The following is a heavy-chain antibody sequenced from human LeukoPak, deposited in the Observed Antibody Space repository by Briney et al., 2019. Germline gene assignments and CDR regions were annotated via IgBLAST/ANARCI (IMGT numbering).Heavy chain of an antibody. D-gene: IGHD2-2*01. CDR3: ARAFRGVPAVTFDC. V-gene: IGHV3-9*01. CDR2: ISWNSGSI. Sequence: GGSLRLSCAASGFTFDDYAMHWVRQAPGKGLEWVSGISWNSGSIGYADSVKGRFTISRDNAKNSLYLQMNSLRAEDTAVYYCARAFRGVPAVTFDCWGQGTLVTVSS. J-gene: IGHJ4*02. CDR1: GFTFDDYA.